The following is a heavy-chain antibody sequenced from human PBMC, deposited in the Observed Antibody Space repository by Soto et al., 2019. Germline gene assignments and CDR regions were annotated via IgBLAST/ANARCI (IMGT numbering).Heavy chain of an antibody. CDR3: ARSGVTGIVIPSHWFDP. J-gene: IGHJ5*02. Sequence: ASETLSLTCSVSGDSIGGVGYWSWIRQFPGRGLEWIGCISSSGSTYYNPALNNRISLSLDTSQNRFSLKLLSVTAADTAIYYCARSGVTGIVIPSHWFDPWGQGTLVTVSS. V-gene: IGHV4-31*03. CDR2: ISSSGST. CDR1: GDSIGGVGY. D-gene: IGHD2-21*02.